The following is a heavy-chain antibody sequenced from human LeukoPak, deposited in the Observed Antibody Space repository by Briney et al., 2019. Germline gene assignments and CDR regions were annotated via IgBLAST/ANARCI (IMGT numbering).Heavy chain of an antibody. D-gene: IGHD3-10*01. CDR3: ARAPADGSGSYRRQSSEYYFDY. CDR2: IGTAGDT. V-gene: IGHV3-13*01. CDR1: GFTFSSYD. J-gene: IGHJ4*02. Sequence: GGSLRLSCAASGFTFSSYDMHWVRQATGKGLEWGSAIGTAGDTYYPGSVKGRFTISRENAKNSLYLQMNSLRAEGTAVYYCARAPADGSGSYRRQSSEYYFDYWGQGTLVTSPQ.